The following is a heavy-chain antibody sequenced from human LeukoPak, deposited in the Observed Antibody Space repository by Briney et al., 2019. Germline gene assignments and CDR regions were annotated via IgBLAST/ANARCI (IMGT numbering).Heavy chain of an antibody. CDR3: ARRYGVIAAPFDY. D-gene: IGHD6-13*01. J-gene: IGHJ4*02. V-gene: IGHV4-39*01. CDR2: IYYSGST. CDR1: GGSISSSSYY. Sequence: PSETLSLTCTVSGGSISSSSYYWGWIRQPPGKGLEWIGSIYYSGSTYYNPSLKGRVTISVDTSKNQFSLKLSSVTAADTAVYYCARRYGVIAAPFDYWGQGTLVTVSS.